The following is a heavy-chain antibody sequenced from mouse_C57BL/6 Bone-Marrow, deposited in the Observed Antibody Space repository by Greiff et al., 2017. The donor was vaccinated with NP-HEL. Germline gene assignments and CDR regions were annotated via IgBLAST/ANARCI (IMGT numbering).Heavy chain of an antibody. CDR3: TRVYYDYDFDY. CDR2: IDPETGGT. CDR1: GYTFTDYE. J-gene: IGHJ2*01. V-gene: IGHV1-15*01. Sequence: VQRVESGAELVRPGASVTLSCKASGYTFTDYEMHWVKQTPVHGLEWIGAIDPETGGTAYNQKFKGKAILTADKSSSTAYMELRSLTSEDSAVYYCTRVYYDYDFDYWGQGTTLTVSS. D-gene: IGHD2-4*01.